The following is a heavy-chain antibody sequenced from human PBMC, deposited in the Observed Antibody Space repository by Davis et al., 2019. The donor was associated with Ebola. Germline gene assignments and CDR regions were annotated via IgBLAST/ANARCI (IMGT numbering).Heavy chain of an antibody. CDR2: IYPGDSDT. J-gene: IGHJ5*02. CDR3: ARQGYCNSTSCNNWFDP. D-gene: IGHD2-2*01. V-gene: IGHV5-51*01. CDR1: GYSFTRYW. Sequence: GESLKISCKGSGYSFTRYWLGWVRQMPGKGLEWMGIIYPGDSDTRYSPSFQGQVTISVDKSISTAYLQWSSLKASDTAMYYCARQGYCNSTSCNNWFDPWGQGTLVTVSS.